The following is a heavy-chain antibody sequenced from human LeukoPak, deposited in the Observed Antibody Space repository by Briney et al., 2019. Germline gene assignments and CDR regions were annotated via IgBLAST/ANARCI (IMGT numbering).Heavy chain of an antibody. CDR2: IYYSGST. V-gene: IGHV4-61*01. D-gene: IGHD6-13*01. Sequence: SETLSLTCTVSGGSVSSGSYYWSWIRQPPGKGLEWIGYIYYSGSTYYNPSLKSRVTISVDTSKNQFSLKLSSVTAADTAVYYCARDTSIAAAGRVLDYWGQGTLVTVSS. CDR3: ARDTSIAAAGRVLDY. J-gene: IGHJ4*02. CDR1: GGSVSSGSYY.